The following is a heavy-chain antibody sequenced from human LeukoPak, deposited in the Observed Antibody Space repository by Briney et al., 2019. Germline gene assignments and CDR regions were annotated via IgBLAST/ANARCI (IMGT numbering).Heavy chain of an antibody. V-gene: IGHV1-18*01. CDR2: ISAYNGNT. Sequence: GASVKVSCKASGYTFTSYGISWVRQAPGQGLEWIGWISAYNGNTNYAQKLQGRVTMTTDTSTSTAYMELRSLRSDDTAVYYCARVRSGSYFDWFDPWGQGTLVTVSS. D-gene: IGHD3-10*01. CDR1: GYTFTSYG. J-gene: IGHJ5*02. CDR3: ARVRSGSYFDWFDP.